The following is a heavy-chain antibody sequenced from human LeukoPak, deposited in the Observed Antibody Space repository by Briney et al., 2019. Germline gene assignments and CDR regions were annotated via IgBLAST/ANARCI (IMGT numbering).Heavy chain of an antibody. D-gene: IGHD6-13*01. CDR2: ISAYNGNT. Sequence: ASVKVSCKASGYTFTSYGISWVRQAPGQGLEWMGWISAYNGNTNYAQKFQGRVTMTRDTSISTAYMELSRLRPDDTAVYYCAREQQLRMDYWGQGTLVTVSS. J-gene: IGHJ4*02. CDR1: GYTFTSYG. V-gene: IGHV1-18*01. CDR3: AREQQLRMDY.